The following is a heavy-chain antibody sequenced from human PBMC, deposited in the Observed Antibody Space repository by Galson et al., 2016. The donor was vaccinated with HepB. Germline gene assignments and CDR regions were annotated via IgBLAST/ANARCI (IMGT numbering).Heavy chain of an antibody. V-gene: IGHV1-18*01. J-gene: IGHJ4*02. CDR1: GYTLTDHG. D-gene: IGHD3-10*01. CDR2: INTNNGDT. Sequence: SVKVSCKASGYTLTDHGVSWVRQAPGQGLEWMGWINTNNGDTKYPQKFQGRVTMTTDRSTNTGYMELRSLRTNDTAVYYCARESHGTAWFEENSFDLWGQGTLVTVSS. CDR3: ARESHGTAWFEENSFDL.